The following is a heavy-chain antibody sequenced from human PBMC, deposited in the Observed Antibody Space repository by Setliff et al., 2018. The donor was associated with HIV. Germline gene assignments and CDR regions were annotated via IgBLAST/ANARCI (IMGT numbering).Heavy chain of an antibody. CDR1: GFTFSSYA. Sequence: PGGSLRLSCAASGFTFSSYAMSWVRQAPGKGLEWVSVIYSGGSSTYYADSVKGRFTISRDNSKNTVYLQMNSLRDEDTAVYYCAKDLGEAFDYWGQGTLVTVSS. V-gene: IGHV3-23*03. CDR2: IYSGGSST. CDR3: AKDLGEAFDY. J-gene: IGHJ4*02. D-gene: IGHD7-27*01.